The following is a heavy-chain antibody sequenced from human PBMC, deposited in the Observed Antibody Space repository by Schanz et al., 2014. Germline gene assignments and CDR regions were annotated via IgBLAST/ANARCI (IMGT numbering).Heavy chain of an antibody. CDR2: ISGSGGST. Sequence: EVQLLESGGGLVQPGGSLRLSCAASGFTFTNYAMTWVRQAPGKGLEWVSGISGSGGSTYHADSVKGRFTISRDNSKNTLYLQMNRLRAEDTAVYYCAKDHAGSDILTALGNWGQGNLVAVSS. CDR3: AKDHAGSDILTALGN. D-gene: IGHD3-9*01. V-gene: IGHV3-23*01. J-gene: IGHJ4*02. CDR1: GFTFTNYA.